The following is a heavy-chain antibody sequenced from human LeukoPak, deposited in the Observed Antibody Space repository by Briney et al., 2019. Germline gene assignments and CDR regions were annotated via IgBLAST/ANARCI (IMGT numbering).Heavy chain of an antibody. CDR1: GFTFSSYS. D-gene: IGHD3-22*01. J-gene: IGHJ2*01. CDR2: ISSTSSYI. Sequence: GGSLRLSCAAFGFTFSSYSMNWVRQAPGKGLEWVSSISSTSSYIYYADSVKGRFTVSRDNAKNSLYLQMNSLRAEDTAVYYCARDGTSVVINWYFDLWGRGTLVTVSS. V-gene: IGHV3-21*01. CDR3: ARDGTSVVINWYFDL.